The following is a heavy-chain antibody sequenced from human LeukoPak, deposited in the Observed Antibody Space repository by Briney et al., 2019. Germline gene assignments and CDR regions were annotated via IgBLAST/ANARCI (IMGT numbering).Heavy chain of an antibody. D-gene: IGHD5-12*01. Sequence: SETLSLTWTVSGGSLGSGGYYWSWIRQHPGKGLEWIGYIYYSGSTHYHPSRKSRVTMSVDTCKNQFSLKRSSVTAADTAVYYRARSDSGYEIDYWGQGTLVTVSS. CDR3: ARSDSGYEIDY. J-gene: IGHJ4*02. CDR2: IYYSGST. CDR1: GGSLGSGGYY. V-gene: IGHV4-31*02.